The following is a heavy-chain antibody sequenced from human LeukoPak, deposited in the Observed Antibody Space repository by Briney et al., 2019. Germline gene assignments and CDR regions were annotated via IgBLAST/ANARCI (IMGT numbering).Heavy chain of an antibody. CDR2: ISGSGGST. CDR1: GFTFSSYG. D-gene: IGHD3-9*01. CDR3: AKVQVLGGRYFDWTATRGFDY. V-gene: IGHV3-23*01. Sequence: RPGGSLRLSCAASGFTFSSYGMSWVRQAPGKGLEWVSAISGSGGSTYYADSVKGRFTISRDNSKNTLYLQMNSLRAEDTAVYYCAKVQVLGGRYFDWTATRGFDYWGQGTLVTVSS. J-gene: IGHJ4*02.